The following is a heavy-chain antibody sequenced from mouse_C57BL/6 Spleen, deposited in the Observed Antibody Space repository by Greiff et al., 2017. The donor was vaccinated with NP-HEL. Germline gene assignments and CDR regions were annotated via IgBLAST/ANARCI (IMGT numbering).Heavy chain of an antibody. Sequence: VQLQQSGPELVKPGASVKISCKASGYTFTDYYMNWVKQSHGKSLEWIGDINPNNGGTSYNQKFKGKATLTVDKSSSTAYMELRSLTSEDSAVYYCARGTVVAPRYAMDYWGQGTSVTVSS. CDR2: INPNNGGT. V-gene: IGHV1-26*01. D-gene: IGHD1-1*01. CDR1: GYTFTDYY. J-gene: IGHJ4*01. CDR3: ARGTVVAPRYAMDY.